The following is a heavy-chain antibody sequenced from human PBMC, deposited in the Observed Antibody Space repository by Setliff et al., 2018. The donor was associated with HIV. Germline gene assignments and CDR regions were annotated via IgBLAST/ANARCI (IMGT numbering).Heavy chain of an antibody. V-gene: IGHV1-3*04. Sequence: ASVKVSCKTSGYSFSSHPIHWVRQAPGQRPEWMGWIKTGNGDTQCSQKFRDRVTITRDTSADTVYMELSNLGVGDTAIYFCARDSRPSGYISGWYIDFWGRGTLVTVSS. CDR1: GYSFSSHP. CDR3: ARDSRPSGYISGWYIDF. J-gene: IGHJ4*02. CDR2: IKTGNGDT. D-gene: IGHD6-13*01.